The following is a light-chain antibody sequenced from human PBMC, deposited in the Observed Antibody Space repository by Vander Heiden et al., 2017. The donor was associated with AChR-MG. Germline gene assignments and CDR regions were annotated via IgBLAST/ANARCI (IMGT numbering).Light chain of an antibody. V-gene: IGKV1-9*01. Sequence: IQLTQSPSSLSASVGDRVTITCRASQALNSYLAWYQQKPGKAPKLLIYGASTLQSGVPSRFSGSGSATDFTLTISKLQPEDFATYYCQQLNNYPYTFGPGTKLQIK. CDR3: QQLNNYPYT. CDR1: QALNSY. J-gene: IGKJ2*01. CDR2: GAS.